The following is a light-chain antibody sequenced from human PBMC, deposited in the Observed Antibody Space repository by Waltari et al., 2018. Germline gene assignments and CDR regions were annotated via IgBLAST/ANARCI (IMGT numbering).Light chain of an antibody. Sequence: EIVMTQYPVTLSVSPGERATLSCRASQSVSNNLAWYQQKPGQAPRLLFYAASTRATGIPPRFSGSGSGTEFTLTISSLQSEDVAVYSCQQYNSWPRTFGQGTHLEMK. J-gene: IGKJ2*01. CDR3: QQYNSWPRT. CDR1: QSVSNN. CDR2: AAS. V-gene: IGKV3D-15*01.